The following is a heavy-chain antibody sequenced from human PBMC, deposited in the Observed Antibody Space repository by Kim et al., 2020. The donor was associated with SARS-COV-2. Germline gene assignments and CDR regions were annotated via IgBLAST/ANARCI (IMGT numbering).Heavy chain of an antibody. D-gene: IGHD3-22*01. CDR3: ARYRDSSGYGFDY. Sequence: YAKGLTGRVVFSLDTSVRTAYLQISSIKAEDTAVYYCARYRDSSGYGFDYWGQGTLVTVSS. V-gene: IGHV7-4-1*02. J-gene: IGHJ4*02.